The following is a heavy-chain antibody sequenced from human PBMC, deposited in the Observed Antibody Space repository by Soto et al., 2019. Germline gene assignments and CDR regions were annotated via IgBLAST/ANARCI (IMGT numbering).Heavy chain of an antibody. J-gene: IGHJ4*02. CDR3: ARVPDY. CDR1: GGSISSGAYS. CDR2: IY. V-gene: IGHV4-30-2*01. Sequence: QLQLQESGSGLVKPSQTLSLTCAVSGGSISSGAYSWGWIRQPPGKGLEWIGYIYYNPSLKSRVTLSVDRSQNQFSLKLSSVTAADTAVYYCARVPDYWGQGTLVTVSS.